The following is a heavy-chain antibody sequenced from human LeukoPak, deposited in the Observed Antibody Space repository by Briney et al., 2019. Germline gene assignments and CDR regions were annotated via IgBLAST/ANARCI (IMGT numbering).Heavy chain of an antibody. CDR1: GGSHSGHY. D-gene: IGHD2-2*02. CDR2: IYYGGNT. V-gene: IGHV4-34*01. CDR3: ARARYCSGSSCYTSWFDP. Sequence: PSETLSLTCGVYGGSHSGHYWGWIRQPPGKGLEWIGNIYYGGNTYYNPSLKSRVTISVDTSKNQFSLRLSSVTAADTAVYSCARARYCSGSSCYTSWFDPWGQGTLVTVSS. J-gene: IGHJ5*02.